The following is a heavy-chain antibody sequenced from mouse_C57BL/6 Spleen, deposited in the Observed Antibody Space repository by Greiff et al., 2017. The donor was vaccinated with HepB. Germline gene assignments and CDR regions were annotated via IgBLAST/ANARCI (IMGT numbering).Heavy chain of an antibody. CDR1: GYTFTDYY. CDR3: ARYDCGGYGYCDV. V-gene: IGHV1-19*01. D-gene: IGHD2-4*01. CDR2: INPYNGGT. Sequence: EVQLQQSGPVLVKPGASVKMSCKASGYTFTDYYMNWVKQSPGKSLEWIGVINPYNGGTSYNQKFKGKATLTVDKSSSTAYMELNSLTSEDSAVYYCARYDCGGYGYCDVWGTGTTVTVSS. J-gene: IGHJ1*03.